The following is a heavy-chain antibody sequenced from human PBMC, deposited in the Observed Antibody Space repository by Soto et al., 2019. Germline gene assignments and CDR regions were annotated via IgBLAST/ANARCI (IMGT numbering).Heavy chain of an antibody. CDR3: ARGTRSPVRVGDAFDI. D-gene: IGHD1-1*01. CDR2: IKQDGSEK. J-gene: IGHJ3*02. Sequence: GGSLRLSCAASGFTFSSYWMSWVRQAPGKGLEWVANIKQDGSEKYYVDSVKGRFTISRDNAKNSLYLQMNSLRAEDTAVYYCARGTRSPVRVGDAFDIWGQGTMVPVS. CDR1: GFTFSSYW. V-gene: IGHV3-7*01.